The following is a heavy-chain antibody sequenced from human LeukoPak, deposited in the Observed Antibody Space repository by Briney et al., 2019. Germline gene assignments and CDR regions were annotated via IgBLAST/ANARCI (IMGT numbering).Heavy chain of an antibody. V-gene: IGHV3-21*01. CDR3: ARGATDVTRWFDP. J-gene: IGHJ5*02. CDR2: ISRASESI. Sequence: PGRSLSLSCAASGFTFNTYSMSWVRRAPGKGLEWVSIISRASESIFYADSVKGRFTISRDNAKNSLYLQMNGLRAEDTAVYYCARGATDVTRWFDPWGQGTRVTVSS. D-gene: IGHD1-1*01. CDR1: GFTFNTYS.